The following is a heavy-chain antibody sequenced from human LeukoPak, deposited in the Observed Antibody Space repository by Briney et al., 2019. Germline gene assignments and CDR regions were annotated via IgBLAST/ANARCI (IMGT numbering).Heavy chain of an antibody. J-gene: IGHJ4*02. CDR3: ARGLGYSYGYGIDY. CDR1: GFIFSSYA. D-gene: IGHD5-18*01. Sequence: GGSLRLSCAASGFIFSSYAMHWVRQAPGKGPEWVAIIWYGGSNKYYAESVEGRFTISRDNSKNTLYLQMNSLRAEDTAVYSCARGLGYSYGYGIDYWGQGTLVIASS. V-gene: IGHV3-33*01. CDR2: IWYGGSNK.